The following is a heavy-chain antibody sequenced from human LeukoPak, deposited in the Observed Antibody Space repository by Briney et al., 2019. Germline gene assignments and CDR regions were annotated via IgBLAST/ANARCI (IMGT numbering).Heavy chain of an antibody. CDR1: GYTFTSYG. CDR3: ARDEDYGIFVNIDY. CDR2: ISSHNHNA. Sequence: ASVKVSCKASGYTFTSYGISWVRRAPGQGPEWMGYISSHNHNAQYAQKFQDRLTLTTDTSTSTFYMELSRLRSDDTAVYYCARDEDYGIFVNIDYWGQGTLVTVSS. V-gene: IGHV1-18*01. J-gene: IGHJ4*02. D-gene: IGHD4-17*01.